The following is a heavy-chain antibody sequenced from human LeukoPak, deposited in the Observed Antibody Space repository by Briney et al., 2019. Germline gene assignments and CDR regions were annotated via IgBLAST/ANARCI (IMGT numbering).Heavy chain of an antibody. D-gene: IGHD3-9*01. CDR3: ARSMRTVGHVLTLDY. CDR1: GGSISSYY. J-gene: IGHJ4*02. CDR2: IYTSGST. V-gene: IGHV4-4*09. Sequence: SETLSLTCTVSGGSISSYYWSWIRQPPGKGLEWIGYIYTSGSTNYNPSLKSRVTISVDTSKNQFSLKLSSVTAADTAVYYCARSMRTVGHVLTLDYWGQGTLVTVSS.